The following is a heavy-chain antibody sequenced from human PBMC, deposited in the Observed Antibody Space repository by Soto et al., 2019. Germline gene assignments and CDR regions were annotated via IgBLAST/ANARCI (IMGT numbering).Heavy chain of an antibody. CDR2: ISAYNGNT. CDR1: GYTYTSYG. CDR3: ARRGSGYSPGPLDY. V-gene: IGHV1-18*01. J-gene: IGHJ4*02. Sequence: ASVKVSCKASGYTYTSYGISWVRQAPGQGLEWMGWISAYNGNTNYAQKLQGRVTMTTDTSTSTAYMELRSLRSDDTAVYYCARRGSGYSPGPLDYWGQGTLVTVSS. D-gene: IGHD3-22*01.